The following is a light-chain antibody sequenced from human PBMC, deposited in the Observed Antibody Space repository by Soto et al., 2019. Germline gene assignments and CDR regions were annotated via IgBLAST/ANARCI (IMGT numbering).Light chain of an antibody. J-gene: IGLJ1*01. CDR2: EVS. CDR3: CSYAGSSTFGNYV. V-gene: IGLV2-23*02. Sequence: QSVLTQPASVSGSPGQSITISCTGTSSDVGSYNLVSWYQQHPGKAPKLMIYEVSKRPSGVSNRFSGSKSGNTASLTISGLQAEDEADYYCCSYAGSSTFGNYVFGTGTKVTV. CDR1: SSDVGSYNL.